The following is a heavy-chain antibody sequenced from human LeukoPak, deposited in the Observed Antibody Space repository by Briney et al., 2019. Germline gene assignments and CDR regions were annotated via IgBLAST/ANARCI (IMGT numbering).Heavy chain of an antibody. J-gene: IGHJ5*02. Sequence: SETLSLTCAVYGGSFSGYYWSWIRQHPGKGLEWIGYIYYSGSTYYNPSLKSRVTISVDTSKNQFSLKLSSVTAADTAVYYCAREGYYYDSSGYQNWFDPWGQGTLVTVSS. CDR2: IYYSGST. D-gene: IGHD3-22*01. CDR1: GGSFSGYY. V-gene: IGHV4-31*11. CDR3: AREGYYYDSSGYQNWFDP.